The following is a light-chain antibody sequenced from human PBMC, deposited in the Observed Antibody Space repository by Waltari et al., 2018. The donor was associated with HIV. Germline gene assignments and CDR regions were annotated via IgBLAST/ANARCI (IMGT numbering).Light chain of an antibody. CDR3: QQYNNWPPAWT. V-gene: IGKV3-15*01. Sequence: EIVMTQSPVTLSASPGERVTLSCRASESVNSDLAWYQQKPGQAPRLLIHGASTRATGIPPRFSGSGSETQITLTISSLQSEDCAVYYCQQYNNWPPAWTFGRGTRVEI. CDR2: GAS. CDR1: ESVNSD. J-gene: IGKJ1*01.